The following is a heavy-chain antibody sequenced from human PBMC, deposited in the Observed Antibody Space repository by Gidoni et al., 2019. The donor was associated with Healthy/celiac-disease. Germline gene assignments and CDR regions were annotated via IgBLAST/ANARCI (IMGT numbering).Heavy chain of an antibody. V-gene: IGHV4-39*01. J-gene: IGHJ4*02. CDR2: IYYSGST. Sequence: QLQLQESGPGLVKPSETLSLTCTVSGGSISSSSYYWGWIRQPPGKGLEWIGSIYYSGSTYYNPSLKSRVTISVDTSKNQFSLKLSSVTAADTAVYYCARSRKQRGYSYGFIDYWGQGTLVTVSS. D-gene: IGHD5-18*01. CDR3: ARSRKQRGYSYGFIDY. CDR1: GGSISSSSYY.